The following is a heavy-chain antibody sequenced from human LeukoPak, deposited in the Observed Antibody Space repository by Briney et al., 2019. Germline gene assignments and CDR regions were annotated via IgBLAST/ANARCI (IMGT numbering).Heavy chain of an antibody. J-gene: IGHJ4*02. CDR2: IKSKTDGGTT. V-gene: IGHV3-15*01. CDR1: GCTFSNAW. D-gene: IGHD3-22*01. Sequence: GGSLRLSCAASGCTFSNAWMSWVRQAPGKGLEWVGRIKSKTDGGTTDYAAPVKGRFTITRDDSKNTLYLQMNSLKTEDTAVYYCTSDSPYYYDSSGFDYWGQGTLVTVSS. CDR3: TSDSPYYYDSSGFDY.